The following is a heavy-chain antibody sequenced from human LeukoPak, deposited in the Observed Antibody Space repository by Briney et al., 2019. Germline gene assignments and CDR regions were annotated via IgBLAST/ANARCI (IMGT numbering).Heavy chain of an antibody. CDR3: AKEEVPNDY. CDR2: ISRDGDKT. D-gene: IGHD2-2*01. V-gene: IGHV3-23*01. Sequence: PGGSLRLSCAVSGFSLSINSMCWVRQAPGKGLEWVSGISRDGDKTYYVDSVEGRFTISRDTSKNTPYLQMDTLRVEDTATYYCAKEEVPNDYWGQGTLVTVSS. J-gene: IGHJ4*02. CDR1: GFSLSINS.